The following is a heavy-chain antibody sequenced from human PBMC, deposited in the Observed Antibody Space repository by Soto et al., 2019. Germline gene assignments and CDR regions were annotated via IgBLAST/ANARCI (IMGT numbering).Heavy chain of an antibody. CDR3: ARDLRRMVRGVGP. J-gene: IGHJ5*02. Sequence: SETLSLTFTVSDSSIRSGGYYWSWIRQHPGKGLEWIGYIYYSGSTYYNPSLKSRVTISVDTSKNQFSLKLSSVTAADTAVYYCARDLRRMVRGVGPWGQGTLVTVSS. CDR1: DSSIRSGGYY. V-gene: IGHV4-31*03. CDR2: IYYSGST. D-gene: IGHD3-10*01.